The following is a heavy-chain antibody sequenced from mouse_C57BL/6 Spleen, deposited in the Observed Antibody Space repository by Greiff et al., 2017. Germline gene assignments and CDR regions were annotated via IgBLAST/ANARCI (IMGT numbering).Heavy chain of an antibody. CDR1: GYTFTSYW. Sequence: QVQLQQPGAELVRPGSSVKLSCKASGYTFTSYWMHWVKQRPIQGLEWIGNIDPSDSETHYNQKFKDKATLTVDKSSSTAYMQLSSLTSEDSAVYDCARMGLVDYDAYYWGQGTTLAVSA. CDR2: IDPSDSET. V-gene: IGHV1-52*01. CDR3: ARMGLVDYDAYY. J-gene: IGHJ2*01. D-gene: IGHD2-4*01.